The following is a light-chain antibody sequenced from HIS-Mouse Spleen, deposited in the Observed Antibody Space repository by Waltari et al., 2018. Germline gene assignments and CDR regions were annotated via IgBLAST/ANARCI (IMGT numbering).Light chain of an antibody. CDR2: EGS. Sequence: QSALTQPASVSGSPGQSITISCTGTSSDVGSYNLVSWYQQHPGKAPKFMIYEGSKRPSGVSNRFSGSKSGNTASLTISGLQAEDEADYYCCSYACSSTVFGGGTKLTVL. J-gene: IGLJ3*02. CDR3: CSYACSSTV. CDR1: SSDVGSYNL. V-gene: IGLV2-23*01.